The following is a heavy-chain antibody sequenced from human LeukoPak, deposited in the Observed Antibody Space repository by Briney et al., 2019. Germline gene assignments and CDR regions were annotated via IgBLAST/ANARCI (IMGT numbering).Heavy chain of an antibody. J-gene: IGHJ4*02. CDR1: GGSISSGGYY. CDR3: ARYTRSYDSSAVSLGWDY. CDR2: IYYSGST. Sequence: PSETLSLTCTVSGGSISSGGYYWSWIRQHPGKGLEWIGYIYYSGSTYYNPSLKSRVTISVDTSKNQFSLKLSSVTAADTAVYYCARYTRSYDSSAVSLGWDYWGQGTLVTVSS. D-gene: IGHD3-22*01. V-gene: IGHV4-31*03.